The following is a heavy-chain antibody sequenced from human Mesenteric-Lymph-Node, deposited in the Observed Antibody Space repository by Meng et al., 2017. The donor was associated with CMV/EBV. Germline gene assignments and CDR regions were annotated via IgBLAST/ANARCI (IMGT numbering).Heavy chain of an antibody. CDR1: GGTFSSYA. J-gene: IGHJ4*02. CDR3: ARQSGSYYLD. D-gene: IGHD1-26*01. V-gene: IGHV1-69*05. Sequence: SVKVSCKASGGTFSSYAISWVRQAPGQGLEWMGGIIPIFGTANYAQKFQGRVTITTDESTSTAYMELRSLRSDDTAVYYCARQSGSYYLDWGQGTLVTVSS. CDR2: IIPIFGTA.